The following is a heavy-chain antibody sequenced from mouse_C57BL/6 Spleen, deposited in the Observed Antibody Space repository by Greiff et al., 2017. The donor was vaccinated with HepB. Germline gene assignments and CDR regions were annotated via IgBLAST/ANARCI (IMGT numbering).Heavy chain of an antibody. V-gene: IGHV1-64*01. Sequence: QVQLQQPGAELVKPGASVKLSCKASGYTFTSYWMHWVKQRPGQGLEWIGMIHPNSGSTNYNEKFKSKATLTVDKSSSTAYMQLSSLTSEDSAVYDGAREDPDGSSYFDYWGQGTTLTVSS. CDR1: GYTFTSYW. CDR2: IHPNSGST. J-gene: IGHJ2*01. D-gene: IGHD1-1*01. CDR3: AREDPDGSSYFDY.